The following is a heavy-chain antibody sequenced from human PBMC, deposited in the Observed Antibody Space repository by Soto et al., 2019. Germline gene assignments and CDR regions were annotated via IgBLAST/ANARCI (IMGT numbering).Heavy chain of an antibody. CDR3: ARDLEVY. V-gene: IGHV3-30-3*01. CDR2: ISYDGSNK. Sequence: QVQLVESGGGVVQPGRSLRLSCAASGFTVSSYAMHWVRQAPGKGLEWVAVISYDGSNKYYADSVKGRFTISRDNSKKTLYLQMNSLRAEDTAVYYCARDLEVYWGQGTLVTVSS. CDR1: GFTVSSYA. J-gene: IGHJ4*02.